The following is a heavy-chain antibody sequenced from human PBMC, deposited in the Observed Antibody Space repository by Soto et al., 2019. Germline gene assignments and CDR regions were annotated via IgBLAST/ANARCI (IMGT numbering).Heavy chain of an antibody. J-gene: IGHJ4*02. V-gene: IGHV1-18*01. CDR1: GYTFTSYG. D-gene: IGHD3-22*01. CDR2: ISAYNGNT. Sequence: QVQLVQSGAEVKKPGASVKVSCKASGYTFTSYGISWVRQAPGQGLEWMGWISAYNGNTNYAQKLQGRVTMTTDTAXSXXYMELRSLRSDDTAVYYCARDQGYDSSGYYDGIDYWGQGTLVTVSS. CDR3: ARDQGYDSSGYYDGIDY.